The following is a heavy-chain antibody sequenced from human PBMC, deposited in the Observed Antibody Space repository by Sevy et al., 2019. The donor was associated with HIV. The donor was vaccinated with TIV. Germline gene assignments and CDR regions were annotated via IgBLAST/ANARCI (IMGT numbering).Heavy chain of an antibody. D-gene: IGHD3-10*01. CDR1: GDSVSSNSAA. CDR3: ARAGYYGSGRRLYYFDY. CDR2: TYYRSKWYN. Sequence: SQTVSLTCGISGDSVSSNSAAWNWIRQSPSRGLEWLGRTYYRSKWYNDYAVSVKSRITINLDTSKNQFSLQLNSVTPEDTAVYYCARAGYYGSGRRLYYFDYWGQGTLVTVSS. J-gene: IGHJ4*02. V-gene: IGHV6-1*01.